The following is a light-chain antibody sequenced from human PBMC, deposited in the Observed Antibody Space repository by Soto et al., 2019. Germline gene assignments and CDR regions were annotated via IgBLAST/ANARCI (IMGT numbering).Light chain of an antibody. CDR3: QQYYSYPTRT. J-gene: IGKJ1*01. V-gene: IGKV1-8*01. CDR2: AAS. CDR1: QGISSY. Sequence: AILMTQSPSSFSASTGDRVTITCRASQGISSYLAWYQQKPGKAPKLLIYAASTLQSGVPSRFSGSGSGPDFTLTISCLQSEDFATYYCQQYYSYPTRTFGQGTKVEIK.